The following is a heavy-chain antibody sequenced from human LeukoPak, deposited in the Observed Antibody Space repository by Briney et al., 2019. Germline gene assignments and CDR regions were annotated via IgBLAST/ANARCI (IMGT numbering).Heavy chain of an antibody. Sequence: EASVKVSCKASGGTFSSYAISWVRQAPGKGLEWMGGFDPEDGETIYAQKFQGRVTMTEDTSTDTAYMELSSLRSEDTAVYYCATVGRYSDWFDPWGQGTLVTVSS. D-gene: IGHD3-9*01. V-gene: IGHV1-24*01. J-gene: IGHJ5*02. CDR1: GGTFSSYA. CDR3: ATVGRYSDWFDP. CDR2: FDPEDGET.